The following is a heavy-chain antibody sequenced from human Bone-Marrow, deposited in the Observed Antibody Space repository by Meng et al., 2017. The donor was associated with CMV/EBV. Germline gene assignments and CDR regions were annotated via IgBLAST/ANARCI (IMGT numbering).Heavy chain of an antibody. CDR2: INPNSGGT. D-gene: IGHD1-26*01. CDR3: ARVEWEVRWFDP. CDR1: GYTFTGYY. V-gene: IGHV1-2*02. J-gene: IGHJ5*02. Sequence: ASVKVSCKASGYTFTGYYMHWVRQAPGQGLEWMGWINPNSGGTNYAQKFQGRVTMTRDTSISTAHMELSRLRSDDTAVYYCARVEWEVRWFDPWGQGTLVTVSS.